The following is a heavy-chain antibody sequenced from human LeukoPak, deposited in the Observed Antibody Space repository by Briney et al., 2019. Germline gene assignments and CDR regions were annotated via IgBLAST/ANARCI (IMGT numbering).Heavy chain of an antibody. CDR2: IYTSGST. J-gene: IGHJ4*02. CDR1: GGSISSGSYY. CDR3: ARGGNMYYYDSGGDYVDY. Sequence: PSETLSLTCTVSGGSISSGSYYWSWIRQPAGKGLEWIGRIYTSGSTNYNPSLKSRVTISVDTSKNQFSLKLSSVTAADTAVYYCARGGNMYYYDSGGDYVDYWGQGTLVTVSS. D-gene: IGHD3-22*01. V-gene: IGHV4-61*02.